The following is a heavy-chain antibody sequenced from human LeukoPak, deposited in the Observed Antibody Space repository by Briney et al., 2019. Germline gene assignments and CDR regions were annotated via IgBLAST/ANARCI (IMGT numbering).Heavy chain of an antibody. CDR3: ARVSQGGVPAATPYYYYYYMDV. V-gene: IGHV4-4*07. D-gene: IGHD2-2*01. CDR2: IYTSGST. Sequence: SETLSLTCTVSGGSISSYYWSWIRQPAGKGLEWIGRIYTSGSTNYNPSLKSRVTMSVDTSENQFSLKLSSVTAADTAVYYCARVSQGGVPAATPYYYYYYMDVWGKGTTVTVSS. J-gene: IGHJ6*03. CDR1: GGSISSYY.